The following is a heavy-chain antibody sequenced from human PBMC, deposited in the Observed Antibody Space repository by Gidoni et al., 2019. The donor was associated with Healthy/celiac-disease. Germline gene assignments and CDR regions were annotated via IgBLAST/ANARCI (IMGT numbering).Heavy chain of an antibody. J-gene: IGHJ5*02. D-gene: IGHD3-10*01. CDR3: ARYGRGGWFDP. Sequence: QVQLQESGPGLVKPSATLSLTCTVSGGSISSYYWSWIRQPPGKGLEWIGYIYYSGSTNYNPSLKSRVTISVDTSKNQFSLKLSSVTAADTAVYYCARYGRGGWFDPWGQGTLVTVSS. CDR1: GGSISSYY. CDR2: IYYSGST. V-gene: IGHV4-59*01.